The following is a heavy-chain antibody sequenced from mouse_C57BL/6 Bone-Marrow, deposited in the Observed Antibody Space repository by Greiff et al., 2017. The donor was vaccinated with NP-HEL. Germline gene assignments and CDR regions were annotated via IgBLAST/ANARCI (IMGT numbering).Heavy chain of an antibody. CDR3: EREGIYYGNCYAMDY. CDR2: ISYDGSN. Sequence: EVKLQESGPGLVKPSPSLSLTCSVTGYSITSGYYWNWIRQFPGNKLEWMGYISYDGSNNYNPSLKNRTSITPDTSKNQFFLKLNSVTTEDTATYYGEREGIYYGNCYAMDYWGQGTSVTVSS. D-gene: IGHD2-1*01. CDR1: GYSITSGYY. J-gene: IGHJ4*01. V-gene: IGHV3-6*01.